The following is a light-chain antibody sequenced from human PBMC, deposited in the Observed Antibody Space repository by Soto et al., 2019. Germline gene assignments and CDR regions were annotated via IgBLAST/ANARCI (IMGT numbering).Light chain of an antibody. CDR1: QSVSSSH. J-gene: IGKJ2*01. CDR2: GAS. Sequence: EIVLTQSPGTLSLSPGERATLSCRASQSVSSSHLAWYQQTPGQAPRLLIYGASSRATGIPDRFSGSGSGTDFTLTISSLEPEDFSVYYCHLYGSSPPRTFGQGTELEI. V-gene: IGKV3-20*01. CDR3: HLYGSSPPRT.